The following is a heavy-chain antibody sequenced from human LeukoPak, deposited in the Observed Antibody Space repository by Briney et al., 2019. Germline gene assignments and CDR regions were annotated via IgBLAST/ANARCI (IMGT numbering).Heavy chain of an antibody. CDR2: ISSSSSYI. D-gene: IGHD6-13*01. V-gene: IGHV3-21*01. CDR3: AREGAAGTCIY. J-gene: IGHJ4*02. Sequence: WIRQPPGKGLEWVSSISSSSSYIYYTDSVKGRFTISRDNAKNSLYLQMNSLRAEDTAVYYCAREGAAGTCIYWGQGTLVTVSS.